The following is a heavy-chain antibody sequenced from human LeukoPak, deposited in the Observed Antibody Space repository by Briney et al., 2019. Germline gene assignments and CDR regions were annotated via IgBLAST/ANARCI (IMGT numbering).Heavy chain of an antibody. Sequence: PSETLSLTCTVSGGSISSGSYYWSWIRQPPGKGLEWIGEINHGGSTNYSPSLKSRVTISVDTSKNQFSLKLSSVTAADTAVYYCARGRTYGWVNYDYVWGSYHYRTPYFDYWGQGTLVTVSS. CDR1: GGSISSGSYY. CDR2: INHGGST. J-gene: IGHJ4*02. CDR3: ARGRTYGWVNYDYVWGSYHYRTPYFDY. V-gene: IGHV4-39*07. D-gene: IGHD3-16*02.